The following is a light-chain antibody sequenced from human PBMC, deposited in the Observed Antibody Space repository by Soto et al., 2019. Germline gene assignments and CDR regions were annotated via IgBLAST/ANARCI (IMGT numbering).Light chain of an antibody. J-gene: IGKJ3*01. V-gene: IGKV1-33*01. CDR1: QDIIKF. CDR3: QYYYNLHLFT. Sequence: DIRMTQSPSSLSASVGDRVTITCQASQDIIKFLNWYQQKPGKAPNLLIYDASNLETGVPARFSGDGSGTDFTLTISSLQPEDSATYDCQYYYNLHLFTFGPGTKVEVK. CDR2: DAS.